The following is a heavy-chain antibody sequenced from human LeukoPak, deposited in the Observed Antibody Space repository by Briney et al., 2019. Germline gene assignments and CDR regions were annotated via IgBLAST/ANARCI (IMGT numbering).Heavy chain of an antibody. J-gene: IGHJ6*03. CDR2: INPNSGGT. CDR1: GYTFTGYY. CDR3: ARGPGCSGGRCYPFTGYYFYMDV. D-gene: IGHD2-15*01. Sequence: ASVKASCKASGYTFTGYYMHWVRPAPGQGLEWMGWINPNSGGTNYAQKFQGRVTMTRDTSIRTAYMELSRLRSDATAVYYCARGPGCSGGRCYPFTGYYFYMDVWGKGTRVTVSS. V-gene: IGHV1-2*02.